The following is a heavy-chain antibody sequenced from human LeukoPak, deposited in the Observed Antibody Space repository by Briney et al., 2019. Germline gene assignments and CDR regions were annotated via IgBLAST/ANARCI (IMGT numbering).Heavy chain of an antibody. Sequence: SQTLSLTCTVSGGSISSGSYYWSWIRQPAGKGLEWIGRIYTSGSTNYNPSLKSRVTISVDTSKNQFSLKLSSVTAADTAVYYCARDGTYGSGGGVWFDPWGQGTLVTVSS. V-gene: IGHV4-61*02. CDR3: ARDGTYGSGGGVWFDP. J-gene: IGHJ5*02. D-gene: IGHD3-10*01. CDR2: IYTSGST. CDR1: GGSISSGSYY.